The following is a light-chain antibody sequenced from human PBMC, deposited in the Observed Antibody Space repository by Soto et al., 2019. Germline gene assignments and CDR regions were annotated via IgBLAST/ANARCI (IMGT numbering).Light chain of an antibody. CDR2: GAS. V-gene: IGKV3-11*01. CDR1: ENVRTF. CDR3: QQHSHWPPST. J-gene: IGKJ1*01. Sequence: VLTQSPATLSLSPGELATLSCRASENVRTFVDWYQQKPGRTPMLLIYGASNRANDIPTRFSGSRAGTACTLTISKPAPEDFAVYDCQQHSHWPPSTFGKGNRVEIK.